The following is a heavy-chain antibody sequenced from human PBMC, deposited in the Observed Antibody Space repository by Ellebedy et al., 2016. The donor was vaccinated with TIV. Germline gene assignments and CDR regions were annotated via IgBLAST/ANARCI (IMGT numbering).Heavy chain of an antibody. V-gene: IGHV1-18*04. CDR1: GYTFTSYG. D-gene: IGHD2-2*01. CDR3: ARGYCSSTSCYDPDWFDP. CDR2: ISAYNGNT. Sequence: AASVKVSCKASGYTFTSYGISWVRQAPGQGLEWMGWISAYNGNTNYAQKLQGRVTMTTDTSTSTAYMELRSLRSDDTAVYYCARGYCSSTSCYDPDWFDPWGQGTLVTVSS. J-gene: IGHJ5*02.